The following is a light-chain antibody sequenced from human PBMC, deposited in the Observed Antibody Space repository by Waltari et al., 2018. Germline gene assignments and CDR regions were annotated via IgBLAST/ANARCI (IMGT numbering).Light chain of an antibody. J-gene: IGLJ3*02. CDR1: SSNIGRNY. Sequence: QSVLTQPPSASGTPGQRVTISCSVSSSNIGRNYVYWYQQLPGTAPKLLIYTSDQRPSGVPDRFSGSKSGTSASLAISGLRSEDEADYYCAAWDDSLSGRVFGGGTKLTVL. CDR2: TSD. V-gene: IGLV1-47*01. CDR3: AAWDDSLSGRV.